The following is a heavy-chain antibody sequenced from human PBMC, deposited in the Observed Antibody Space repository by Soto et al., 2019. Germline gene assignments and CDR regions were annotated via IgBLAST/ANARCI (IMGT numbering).Heavy chain of an antibody. J-gene: IGHJ5*01. CDR1: GDSISNLDYF. CDR2: IYKSATT. Sequence: SETLSLTCTVSGDSISNLDYFWAWIRQPPGQALEYIGYIYKSATTYYNPSFESRVAISVDTSKSQFSLNVTSVTAADTAVYFCARGRYCLTGRCFPNWFDSWGQGALVTVSS. V-gene: IGHV4-30-4*01. D-gene: IGHD7-27*01. CDR3: ARGRYCLTGRCFPNWFDS.